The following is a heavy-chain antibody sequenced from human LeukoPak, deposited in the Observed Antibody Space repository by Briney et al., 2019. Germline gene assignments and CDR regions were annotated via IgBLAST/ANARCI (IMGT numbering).Heavy chain of an antibody. V-gene: IGHV3-23*01. CDR2: VSGGGGST. CDR3: AIVPSGSFGY. J-gene: IGHJ4*02. CDR1: GFTFSSDA. D-gene: IGHD1-26*01. Sequence: GGSLRLSCAASGFTFSSDAMSWVRQAPGKGLEWVSAVSGGGGSTYYADSVKGRFTISRDNSKNTLYLQMNSLRAEDTAVYYCAIVPSGSFGYWGQGTLVTVSS.